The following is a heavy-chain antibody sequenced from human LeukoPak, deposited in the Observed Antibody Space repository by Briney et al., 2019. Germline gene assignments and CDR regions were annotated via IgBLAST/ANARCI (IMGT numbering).Heavy chain of an antibody. Sequence: ASVTVSCKASGGTFSSYAISWVRQAPGQGLEWMGGIIPIFGTANYAQKFQGRVTITADESTSTAYMELSSLRSEDTAVYYCAGLLLWFGELPKNYAFDIWGQGTMVTVSS. CDR2: IIPIFGTA. V-gene: IGHV1-69*13. J-gene: IGHJ3*02. CDR1: GGTFSSYA. D-gene: IGHD3-10*01. CDR3: AGLLLWFGELPKNYAFDI.